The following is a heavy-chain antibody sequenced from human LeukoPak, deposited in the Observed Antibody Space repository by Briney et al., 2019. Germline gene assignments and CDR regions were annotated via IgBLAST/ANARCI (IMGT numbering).Heavy chain of an antibody. Sequence: GGSLRLSCAASGFTFSTYAMSWVRQAPGKGLEWVSSISGSGVNTYYADSVKGRFTISRDNSKNTLYLQMNSLRAEDTAVYYCAKPSLGLGYCSGGGCYPSDYWGQGTLVTVSS. CDR3: AKPSLGLGYCSGGGCYPSDY. CDR1: GFTFSTYA. D-gene: IGHD2-15*01. V-gene: IGHV3-23*01. CDR2: ISGSGVNT. J-gene: IGHJ4*02.